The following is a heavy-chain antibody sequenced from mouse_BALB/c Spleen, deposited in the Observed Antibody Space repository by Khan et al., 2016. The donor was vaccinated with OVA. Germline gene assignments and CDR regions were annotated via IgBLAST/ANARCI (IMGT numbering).Heavy chain of an antibody. J-gene: IGHJ4*01. CDR2: ISFSGST. D-gene: IGHD2-2*01. CDR1: GYSITSDFA. V-gene: IGHV3-2*02. CDR3: SRSVYYAYAYAMDY. Sequence: VQLQQSGPGLVKPSQSLSLTCTVTGYSITSDFAWNWVRQFPGNKLEWMGYISFSGSTSYDPSLKSRLSITRDTSKNQFFLQLSSVTTEDTATYYCSRSVYYAYAYAMDYWGQGTSVTVSS.